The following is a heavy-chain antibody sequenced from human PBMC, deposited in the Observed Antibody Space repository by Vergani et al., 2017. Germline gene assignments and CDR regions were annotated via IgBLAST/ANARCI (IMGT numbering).Heavy chain of an antibody. J-gene: IGHJ5*02. CDR3: AREGRNYYGSGSYTPPGFTFDP. CDR2: ITPILGIA. CDR1: GYTFTSYY. D-gene: IGHD3-10*01. Sequence: QVQLVQSGAEVKKPGASVKVSCKASGYTFTSYYMHWVRQAPGQGLEWMGRITPILGIANYAQKFQGRVTITADKSTSTAYMELSSLRSEDTAVYYCAREGRNYYGSGSYTPPGFTFDPWGQGTLVTVSS. V-gene: IGHV1-69*09.